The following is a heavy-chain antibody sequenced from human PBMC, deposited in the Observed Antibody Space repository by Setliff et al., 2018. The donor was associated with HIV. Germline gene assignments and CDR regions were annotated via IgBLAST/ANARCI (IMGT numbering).Heavy chain of an antibody. CDR3: ARDRYAGEIDC. V-gene: IGHV4-31*03. CDR1: GGSINTGHYY. Sequence: SETLSLTCTVSGGSINTGHYYWSWIRHHPGKGLGWIAYIYYTGNTYFNPSLKSRITISIDTSKNQFSLKMSSVTAADTAVYYCARDRYAGEIDCWGQGTLVTV. D-gene: IGHD3-10*01. CDR2: IYYTGNT. J-gene: IGHJ4*02.